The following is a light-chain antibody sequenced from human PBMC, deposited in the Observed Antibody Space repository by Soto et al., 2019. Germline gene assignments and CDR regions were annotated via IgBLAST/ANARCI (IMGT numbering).Light chain of an antibody. V-gene: IGLV1-51*01. CDR3: VTWDSSLSVVV. CDR2: DNN. CDR1: RSNIENNY. J-gene: IGLJ2*01. Sequence: QSVLTQPPSMSAAPGQKVTISCSGSRSNIENNYVSWYQQDPGTAPKLLIYDNNRRPSGIPDRFSGSKSGTSATLGITGLQPGDEAHYYCVTWDSSLSVVVFGGGTQLTVL.